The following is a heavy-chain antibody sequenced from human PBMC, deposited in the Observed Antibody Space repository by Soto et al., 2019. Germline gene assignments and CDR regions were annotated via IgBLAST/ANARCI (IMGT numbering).Heavy chain of an antibody. Sequence: LGESLKISCKGSGYSFTSYWITWVRQMPGKGLEWMGRFDPSDSYTNYSPSFQGHVTISADKSISTAYLQWSSLKASDTAMYYCARLLMASRRGYYGMDVGGQRTTVTVFS. CDR2: FDPSDSYT. J-gene: IGHJ6*02. D-gene: IGHD2-8*01. CDR1: GYSFTSYW. CDR3: ARLLMASRRGYYGMDV. V-gene: IGHV5-10-1*01.